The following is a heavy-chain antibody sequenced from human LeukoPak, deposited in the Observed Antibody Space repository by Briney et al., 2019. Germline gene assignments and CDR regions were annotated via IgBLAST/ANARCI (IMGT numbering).Heavy chain of an antibody. V-gene: IGHV3-23*01. J-gene: IGHJ3*02. CDR1: GFTLVAYT. CDR3: AKGTGVRGALGAFDI. CDR2: ISGSGGST. D-gene: IGHD3-10*01. Sequence: GGSLRLSCAASGFTLVAYTMGWVRQAPGKGLEWVPLISGSGGSTYYADSVKDQFTISRDNSKNTLYLQMNSLRAEDTAVYYCAKGTGVRGALGAFDIWGQGTMVTVSS.